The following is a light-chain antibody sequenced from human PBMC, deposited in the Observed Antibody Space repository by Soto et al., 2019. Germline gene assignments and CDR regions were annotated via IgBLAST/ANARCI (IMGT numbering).Light chain of an antibody. Sequence: QSALTQPASVSGSPGQSITISCTGTSRDVGGYNYVSWHQQHPGKAPKVIITEVSNRPSGVSNRFSGSKSGNTASLTISGIQAEDEADYYCSSYISSSTFVFFGGGTKLTVL. CDR3: SSYISSSTFVF. CDR1: SRDVGGYNY. CDR2: EVS. V-gene: IGLV2-14*01. J-gene: IGLJ2*01.